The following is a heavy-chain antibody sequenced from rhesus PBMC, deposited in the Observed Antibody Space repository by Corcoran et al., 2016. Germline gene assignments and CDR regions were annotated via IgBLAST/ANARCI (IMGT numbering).Heavy chain of an antibody. Sequence: QVQLQQWGEGLVKPSETLSLTCAVYGGSINSNYWSWIRQPPGNGLEWIGRIRSGGSTNYNRSLKSRVTISIDTSKNQFSLKLSSVTAADTAVYYCARVGEWELPRFDYWGQGVLVTVSS. CDR3: ARVGEWELPRFDY. CDR1: GGSINSNY. J-gene: IGHJ4*01. CDR2: IRSGGST. V-gene: IGHV4-160*01. D-gene: IGHD1-44*02.